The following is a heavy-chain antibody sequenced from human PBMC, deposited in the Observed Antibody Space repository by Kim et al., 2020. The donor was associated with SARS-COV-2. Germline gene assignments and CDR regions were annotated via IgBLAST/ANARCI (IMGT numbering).Heavy chain of an antibody. CDR2: ISSRSGYI. J-gene: IGHJ4*02. D-gene: IGHD1-20*01. Sequence: GGSLRLSCAASGFTFSSYCMNWVRQAPGKGLEWVSSISSRSGYIYYADSVKGRFTISGDSAKNSLYLQMNSLRAEDTAVYYCARGYKSTVGYWGQGTLVTVSS. CDR3: ARGYKSTVGY. V-gene: IGHV3-21*01. CDR1: GFTFSSYC.